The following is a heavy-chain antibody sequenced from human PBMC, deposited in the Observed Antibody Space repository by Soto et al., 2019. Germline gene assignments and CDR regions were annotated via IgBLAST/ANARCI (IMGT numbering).Heavy chain of an antibody. CDR2: IYYSGST. CDR3: SRSPEATVTAFDY. D-gene: IGHD4-17*01. CDR1: GGSISSGGYY. J-gene: IGHJ4*02. Sequence: QVQLQEAGPGLVKPSQTLSLTCTVSGGSISSGGYYWSWIRQHPGKGLEWIGYIYYSGSTYYNPSSKSRVTISVDTSKNQSSLKLSSVTAADTAVYYCSRSPEATVTAFDYWGQGTLVTVSS. V-gene: IGHV4-31*03.